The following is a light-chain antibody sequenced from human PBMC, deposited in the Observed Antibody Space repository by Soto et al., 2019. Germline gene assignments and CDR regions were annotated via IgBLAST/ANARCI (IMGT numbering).Light chain of an antibody. J-gene: IGLJ3*02. CDR3: CSYAGSSPWV. Sequence: QSVLTQPASVSGSPGQSITISCTGTSSDVGSYNLVSWYQQHPGKAPKLMIYEGSKRPSGVSNRFSGSKSGNTASLTISGLQAEDEADYYCCSYAGSSPWVFGGGTQLTVL. V-gene: IGLV2-23*01. CDR2: EGS. CDR1: SSDVGSYNL.